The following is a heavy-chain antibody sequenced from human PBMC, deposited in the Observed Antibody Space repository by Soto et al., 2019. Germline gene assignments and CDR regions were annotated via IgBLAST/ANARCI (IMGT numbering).Heavy chain of an antibody. V-gene: IGHV1-69*02. CDR3: ARGSTIVRGAPSWFDP. CDR2: IIPIAAIA. CDR1: GGTFSRYT. D-gene: IGHD3-10*01. Sequence: QVQLVQSGAEVKKPGSSVKVSCKASGGTFSRYTINWVRQASGQGLEWMGRIIPIAAIANYTQKFQGRVTITVDKSSTTACMELSSLRSDDTAVYYCARGSTIVRGAPSWFDPWGQGTLVTVSS. J-gene: IGHJ5*02.